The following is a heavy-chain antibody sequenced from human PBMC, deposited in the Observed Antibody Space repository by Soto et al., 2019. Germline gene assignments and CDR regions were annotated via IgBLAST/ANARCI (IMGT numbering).Heavy chain of an antibody. CDR3: ARRKGDYYDSSGYHYYFDY. CDR2: INPNSGGT. J-gene: IGHJ4*02. CDR1: GYTFTDYY. V-gene: IGHV1-2*02. Sequence: ASVKVSCKASGYTFTDYYVHWVRQAPGQGLEWMGWINPNSGGTKSAQKFQGRVTMTRDTSISTADMELSRLRSDDTAVYYCARRKGDYYDSSGYHYYFDYWGQGTLVTVS. D-gene: IGHD3-22*01.